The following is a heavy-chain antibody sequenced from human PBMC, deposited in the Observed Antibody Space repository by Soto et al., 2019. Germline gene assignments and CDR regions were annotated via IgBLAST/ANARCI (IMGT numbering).Heavy chain of an antibody. CDR3: VRGTFDY. Sequence: PSETLSLTCTVSGASISNFYWSWIRQPAGKGLEWIGRIYTSGNTNYNPSLKSRVTVSVDTSKNQFSLKLKSVTAADTAVYYCVRGTFDYWGQGILVTVSS. CDR2: IYTSGNT. CDR1: GASISNFY. V-gene: IGHV4-4*07. J-gene: IGHJ4*02.